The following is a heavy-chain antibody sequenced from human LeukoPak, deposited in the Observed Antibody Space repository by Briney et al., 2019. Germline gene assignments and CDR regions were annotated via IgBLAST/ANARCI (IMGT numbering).Heavy chain of an antibody. V-gene: IGHV3-53*01. CDR2: IYSGGST. CDR3: ARHRTAVLRGARGMDV. Sequence: GGSLRLSCAASGFIVSSNYISWVRQAPGKGLEWVSVIYSGGSTYYADSVKGRFTISRDNSKNTVYLQMNSLRAEDTAVYYCARHRTAVLRGARGMDVWGQGSTVTVSS. CDR1: GFIVSSNY. D-gene: IGHD3-10*01. J-gene: IGHJ6*02.